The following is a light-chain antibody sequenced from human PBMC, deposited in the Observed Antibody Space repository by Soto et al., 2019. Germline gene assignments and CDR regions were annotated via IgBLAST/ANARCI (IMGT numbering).Light chain of an antibody. CDR1: SSDVGGYNY. V-gene: IGLV2-14*01. J-gene: IGLJ3*02. Sequence: QSAPTQPASVSGSPGQSITISCTGTSSDVGGYNYVSWYQQHPGKAPKLIIYEVSNRPSRVSNRFSGSKSGNTASLTISGLQAEDEADYYCSSYTTSSTWVFGGGTKLTVL. CDR2: EVS. CDR3: SSYTTSSTWV.